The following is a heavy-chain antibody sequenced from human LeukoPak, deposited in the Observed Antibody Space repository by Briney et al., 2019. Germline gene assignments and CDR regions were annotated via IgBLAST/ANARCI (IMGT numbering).Heavy chain of an antibody. CDR2: IYYSEST. Sequence: RSSETLSLTCTVSGGSISSYYWSWIRQPPGKGLEWIGYIYYSESTNYNPSLKSRVTISVDTSKNQFSLKLSSVTAADTAVYYCATLSGSYDYWGQGTLVTVSS. CDR3: ATLSGSYDY. J-gene: IGHJ4*02. D-gene: IGHD1-26*01. CDR1: GGSISSYY. V-gene: IGHV4-59*01.